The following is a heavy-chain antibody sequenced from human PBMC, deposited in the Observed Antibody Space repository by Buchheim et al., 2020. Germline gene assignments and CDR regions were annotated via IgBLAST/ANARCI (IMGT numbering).Heavy chain of an antibody. CDR1: GFSFSAYT. J-gene: IGHJ4*02. V-gene: IGHV3-21*01. CDR3: ARDYSSLRIDY. Sequence: EVQLVESGGGLVKPGGSLRLSCAASGFSFSAYTMSWVRQAPGKGLEWVSSISSSSTYIYYTDPLKGRFTISRDNAKNSLHLQMNSLRAEDTAVYYCARDYSSLRIDYWGQGTL. D-gene: IGHD6-6*01. CDR2: ISSSSTYI.